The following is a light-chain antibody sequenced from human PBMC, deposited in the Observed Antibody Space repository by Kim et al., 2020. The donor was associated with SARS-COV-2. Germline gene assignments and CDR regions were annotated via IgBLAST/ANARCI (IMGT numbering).Light chain of an antibody. CDR3: KQYRDWPQT. CDR2: GVS. Sequence: LSPWDRATLSCRASPSGSTSIAWYQQRRGQAPRLLSDGVSTRATSIPVRFGSSRSGTDFALTISSLEPEDFAVYYCKQYRDWPQTFGQGTKV. V-gene: IGKV3-11*01. J-gene: IGKJ1*01. CDR1: PSGSTS.